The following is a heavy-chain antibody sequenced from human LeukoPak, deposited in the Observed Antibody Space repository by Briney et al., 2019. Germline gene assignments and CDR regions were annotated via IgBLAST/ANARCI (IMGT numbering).Heavy chain of an antibody. J-gene: IGHJ6*02. CDR1: GYSLTSYW. Sequence: GESLKISCKGSGYSLTSYWIGWVRQMPGKGLERMGIIYPGDSDTRYSPSFQGQVTISADKSISTAYLQWSSLKASDTAMYYCARGMTTVTAYYYGMDVWGQGTTVTVSS. CDR3: ARGMTTVTAYYYGMDV. D-gene: IGHD4-17*01. CDR2: IYPGDSDT. V-gene: IGHV5-51*01.